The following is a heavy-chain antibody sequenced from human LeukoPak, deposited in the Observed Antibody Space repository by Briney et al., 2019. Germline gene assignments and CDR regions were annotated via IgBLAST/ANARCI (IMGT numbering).Heavy chain of an antibody. CDR1: GFTFSSYA. CDR2: IDSSGSYI. V-gene: IGHV3-21*01. D-gene: IGHD3-3*01. CDR3: ARGPHGGFVIIPTEF. J-gene: IGHJ4*02. Sequence: PGGSLRLSCAASGFTFSSYAMNWVRQAPGKGLEWVSSIDSSGSYIYYADSVKGRFTISRANAKNSLFLQMNSLRAEDTAVYYCARGPHGGFVIIPTEFWGQGTLVTVSS.